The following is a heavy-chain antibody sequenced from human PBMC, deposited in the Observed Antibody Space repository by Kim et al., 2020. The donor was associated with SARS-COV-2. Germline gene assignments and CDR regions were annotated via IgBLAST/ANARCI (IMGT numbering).Heavy chain of an antibody. J-gene: IGHJ1*01. D-gene: IGHD6-6*01. V-gene: IGHV4-34*01. Sequence: SETLSLTCAVYGGSFSGYYWSWIRQPPGKGLEWIGEINHSGSTNYNPSLKSRVTISVDTSKNQFSLKLSSVTAADTAVYYCASTRLAARPWDFQHWGQGTLVTVSS. CDR1: GGSFSGYY. CDR2: INHSGST. CDR3: ASTRLAARPWDFQH.